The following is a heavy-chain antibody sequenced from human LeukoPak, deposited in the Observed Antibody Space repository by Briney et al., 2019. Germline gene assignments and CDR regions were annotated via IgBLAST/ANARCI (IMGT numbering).Heavy chain of an antibody. CDR2: ITAGGDYT. D-gene: IGHD1-1*01. CDR3: ANWNDY. V-gene: IGHV3-23*01. CDR1: GLIFSDYS. Sequence: LTGGSLRLSCAVSGLIFSDYSMNWVRQAPGKGLEWVSTITAGGDYTYYADSVKGRFTVSRDNSKNTLYLQMNSLRAEDTAIHYCANWNDYWGQGTLVTVSS. J-gene: IGHJ4*02.